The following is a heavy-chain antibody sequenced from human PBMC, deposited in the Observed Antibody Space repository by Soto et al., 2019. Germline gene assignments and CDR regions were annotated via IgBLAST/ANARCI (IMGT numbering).Heavy chain of an antibody. CDR1: GGSVRSDYYY. D-gene: IGHD3-22*01. Sequence: SETLSLTCTVSGGSVRSDYYYWSWIRQPPGKGLEWIGYIYYSGSTNYNPSLQSRVTISLDTPKNQFSLKLNSVTAADTAVYYCARESYDDSGYYSRRFDPWGRGAQVTVSS. V-gene: IGHV4-61*01. CDR3: ARESYDDSGYYSRRFDP. CDR2: IYYSGST. J-gene: IGHJ5*02.